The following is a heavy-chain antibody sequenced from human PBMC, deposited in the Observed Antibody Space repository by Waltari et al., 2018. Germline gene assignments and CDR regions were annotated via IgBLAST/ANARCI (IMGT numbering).Heavy chain of an antibody. CDR1: GYPLTDFS. V-gene: IGHV1-24*01. Sequence: QVHLVQSGAAVKNPGASVKVSCKVSGYPLTDFSMHLVRQSPGKGLEWMGGFDPEEGETIYAQKFQGRVTMTEDTSTDTAYMELSSLRSEDTAVYYCATGEPDYGDPYYFDYWGQGTLVTVSS. J-gene: IGHJ4*02. CDR2: FDPEEGET. CDR3: ATGEPDYGDPYYFDY. D-gene: IGHD4-17*01.